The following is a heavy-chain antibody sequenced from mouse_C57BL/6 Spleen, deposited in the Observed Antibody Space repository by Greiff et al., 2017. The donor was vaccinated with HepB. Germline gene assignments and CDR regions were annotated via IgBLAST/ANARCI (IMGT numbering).Heavy chain of an antibody. CDR1: GFTFSSYA. CDR2: ISDGGSYT. Sequence: EVKVVESGGGLVKPGGSLKLSCAASGFTFSSYAMSWVRQTPEKRLEWVATISDGGSYTYYPDNVKGRFTISRDNAKNNLYLQMSHLKSEDTAMYYCARDPYGSSSGFDYWGQGTTLTVSS. J-gene: IGHJ2*01. CDR3: ARDPYGSSSGFDY. D-gene: IGHD1-1*01. V-gene: IGHV5-4*01.